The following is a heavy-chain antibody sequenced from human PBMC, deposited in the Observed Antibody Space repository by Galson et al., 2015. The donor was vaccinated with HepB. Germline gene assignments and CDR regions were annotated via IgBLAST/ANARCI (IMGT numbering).Heavy chain of an antibody. V-gene: IGHV3-53*01. Sequence: SLRLSCAASGFTVSSNYMSWVRQAPGKGLEWVSVIYSGGSTYYADSVKGRFTISRDNSKNTLYLQMNSLRAEDTAVYYCAKERVRIAVRGGPDYWGQGTLVTVSS. CDR2: IYSGGST. J-gene: IGHJ4*02. CDR1: GFTVSSNY. D-gene: IGHD6-19*01. CDR3: AKERVRIAVRGGPDY.